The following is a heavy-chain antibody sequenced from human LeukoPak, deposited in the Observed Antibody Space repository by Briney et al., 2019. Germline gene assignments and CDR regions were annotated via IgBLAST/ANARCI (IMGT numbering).Heavy chain of an antibody. V-gene: IGHV4-39*07. Sequence: SETLSLTCTVSGGSISSSSYYWGWIRQPPGKGLEWIGSIYYTGSTYYNPSLKSRVTISVDTSKNQFSLKLSSVTAADTAVYYCARAGIAAAGRPRGSKNWFDPWGQGTLVTVSS. CDR2: IYYTGST. J-gene: IGHJ5*02. D-gene: IGHD6-13*01. CDR1: GGSISSSSYY. CDR3: ARAGIAAAGRPRGSKNWFDP.